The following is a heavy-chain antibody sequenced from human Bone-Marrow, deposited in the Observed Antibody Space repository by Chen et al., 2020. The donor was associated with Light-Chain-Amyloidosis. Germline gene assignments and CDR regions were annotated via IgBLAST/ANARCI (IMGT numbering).Heavy chain of an antibody. D-gene: IGHD3-3*01. J-gene: IGHJ6*03. V-gene: IGHV4-39*01. CDR2: TFHGGST. CDR1: GSSISGSRNF. Sequence: QLHLQESGPGLVKPPETLSLTCTVSGSSISGSRNFWGWVRPAPGKGLEWIANTFHGGSTYYNPALKSRGTMSSDTIKHQFSLSLASVTAADTAIYYWVRHGVPSAPYYSYMHIWGEGTTVTVS. CDR3: VRHGVPSAPYYSYMHI.